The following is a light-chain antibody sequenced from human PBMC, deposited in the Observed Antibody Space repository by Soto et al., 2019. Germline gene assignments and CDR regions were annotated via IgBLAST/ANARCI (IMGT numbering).Light chain of an antibody. V-gene: IGKV1-5*01. Sequence: DIQMTQSPSTLSASVGDRVTITCRASQSISSWLAWYQQKPGKAPKLLIYDASSLESGVPSRFSGSGSGTEFTLTISSLQPDDLATDYCQQYNSYPYTFGQGTKLEIK. CDR2: DAS. CDR1: QSISSW. CDR3: QQYNSYPYT. J-gene: IGKJ2*01.